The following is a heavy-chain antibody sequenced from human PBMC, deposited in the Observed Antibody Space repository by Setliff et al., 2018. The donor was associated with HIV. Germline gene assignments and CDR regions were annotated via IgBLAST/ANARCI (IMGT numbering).Heavy chain of an antibody. CDR1: GFNFMFFA. Sequence: GESLRLSCTAPGFNFMFFAMSWVRQAPGKGLEWVSGISGSNSRTDYVDSVKGRFTISRDKSKNTLYLQLNSLRAEDTAVYYCAKHECSGGCYYYMDVWGKGIMVTSP. D-gene: IGHD2-15*01. V-gene: IGHV3-23*01. J-gene: IGHJ6*03. CDR3: AKHECSGGCYYYMDV. CDR2: ISGSNSRT.